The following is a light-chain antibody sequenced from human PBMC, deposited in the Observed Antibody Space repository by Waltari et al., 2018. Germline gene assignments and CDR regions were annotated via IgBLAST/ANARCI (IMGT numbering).Light chain of an antibody. CDR2: WAS. J-gene: IGKJ4*01. V-gene: IGKV4-1*01. CDR1: PSVLDSSNNKNY. Sequence: DIVMTQSPDSLAVSLGERATINCKSSPSVLDSSNNKNYLAWYQQKPGQPPKLPIYWASTRESGVPDRFSGSGSGTDFTLTISSLQAEDVAVYYCQQYYTTPLTFGGGTKVEIK. CDR3: QQYYTTPLT.